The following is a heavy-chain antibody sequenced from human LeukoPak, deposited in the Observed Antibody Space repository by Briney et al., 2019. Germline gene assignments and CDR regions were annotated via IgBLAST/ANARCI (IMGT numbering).Heavy chain of an antibody. V-gene: IGHV4-34*01. CDR1: GGSFSGYY. J-gene: IGHJ6*02. D-gene: IGHD3-3*01. CDR2: INHSGST. CDR3: ARGRGGTIFGVVIYYYYGMDV. Sequence: SETLSLTCAVYGGSFSGYYWSWIRQPPGKGLEWIGEINHSGSTNYNPSPKSRVTISVDTSKNQFSLKLSSVTAADTAVYYCARGRGGTIFGVVIYYYYGMDVWGQGTTVTVSS.